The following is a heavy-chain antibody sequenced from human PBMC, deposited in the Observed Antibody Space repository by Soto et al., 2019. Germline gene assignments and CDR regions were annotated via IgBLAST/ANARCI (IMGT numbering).Heavy chain of an antibody. CDR3: ARVGWYSGAQDYYYYYGMDV. J-gene: IGHJ6*02. CDR2: ISAYNGNT. V-gene: IGHV1-18*01. CDR1: GYTFTSYG. Sequence: QVQLVQSGAEVKKPGASVKVSCKASGYTFTSYGISWVRQAPGQGLEWMGWISAYNGNTNYAQKLRGRVTMTTDTSTSTAYMELRSLRSDDTAVYYCARVGWYSGAQDYYYYYGMDVWGQGTTVTVSS. D-gene: IGHD1-26*01.